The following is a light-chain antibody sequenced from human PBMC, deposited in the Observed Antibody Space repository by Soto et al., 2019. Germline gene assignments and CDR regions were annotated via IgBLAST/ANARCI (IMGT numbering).Light chain of an antibody. CDR3: SSFAGGPYV. V-gene: IGLV2-11*01. J-gene: IGLJ1*01. Sequence: QSVLTQPRSVSGSPGQSVAISCTGTSSDIGGYNYVSWYQQHPGRAPKLVIYHVSKRPSGVPDRFSGSKPGNTASLTISGLQAEDEADYYCSSFAGGPYVFGTGTKVTVL. CDR2: HVS. CDR1: SSDIGGYNY.